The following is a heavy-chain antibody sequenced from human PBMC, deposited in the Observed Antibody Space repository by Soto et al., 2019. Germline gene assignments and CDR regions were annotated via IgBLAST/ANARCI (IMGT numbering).Heavy chain of an antibody. J-gene: IGHJ4*02. CDR3: ARQRTTVVTQAYFDH. Sequence: SETLSLTCIVSGESISSSSYYWVWIRQPPGKGLEWIGSIYYSGRTYYNPSFKSRVTISIDTSKNQFSLKLSSVTATDTAVYYCARQRTTVVTQAYFDHWGQGALVTVSS. CDR2: IYYSGRT. CDR1: GESISSSSYY. D-gene: IGHD2-21*02. V-gene: IGHV4-39*01.